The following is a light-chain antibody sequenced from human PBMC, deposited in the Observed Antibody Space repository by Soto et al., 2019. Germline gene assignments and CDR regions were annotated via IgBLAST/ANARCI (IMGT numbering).Light chain of an antibody. V-gene: IGLV2-14*01. CDR1: SSDGGGYNY. CDR2: EVS. Sequence: QSVLTQPASVSGSPGQSITISCTGTSSDGGGYNYVSWYQQHPGKAPKLMIYEVSNRPSGVSNRFSGSKSGNTASLTISGLQAEDEADYYCSSYTSSSTLGGVFGTGTKVTVL. CDR3: SSYTSSSTLGGV. J-gene: IGLJ1*01.